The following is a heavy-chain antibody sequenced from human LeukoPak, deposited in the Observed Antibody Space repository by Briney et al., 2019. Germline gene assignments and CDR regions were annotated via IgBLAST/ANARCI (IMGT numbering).Heavy chain of an antibody. Sequence: GGSLRLSCAASGFTFASSWMSWVRQPPGKGLEWVANIWRDGSQKNYVGSVKGRFTVSRDNARNSLYLQMNSLRAEDTAVYYCARVPITMIVVAIWGQGTMVTVSS. J-gene: IGHJ3*02. CDR2: IWRDGSQK. V-gene: IGHV3-7*01. CDR1: GFTFASSW. D-gene: IGHD3-22*01. CDR3: ARVPITMIVVAI.